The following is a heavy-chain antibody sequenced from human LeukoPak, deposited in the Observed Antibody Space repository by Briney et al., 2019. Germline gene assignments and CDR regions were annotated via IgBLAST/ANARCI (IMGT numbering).Heavy chain of an antibody. J-gene: IGHJ4*02. D-gene: IGHD6-13*01. Sequence: PSVTLSLTCTVSGGSISSSSYYWGWIRQPPGKGLEWIGSIYSSGTTTYNPSLKSRVTTSVDTSKNQLSLKLNSVTAADTAVYYCATSGYSSSWYALGADYWGQGTLVTVSS. V-gene: IGHV4-39*01. CDR2: IYSSGTT. CDR1: GGSISSSSYY. CDR3: ATSGYSSSWYALGADY.